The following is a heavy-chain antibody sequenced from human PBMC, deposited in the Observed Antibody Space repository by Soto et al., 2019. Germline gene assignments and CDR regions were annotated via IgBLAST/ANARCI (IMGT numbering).Heavy chain of an antibody. J-gene: IGHJ5*02. D-gene: IGHD4-17*01. CDR1: GFTFSNYG. V-gene: IGHV3-30*18. Sequence: QPGGSMRLSCGASGFTFSNYGMPWVRQAPGKGLEWVAVISYHGNNKYYADSVKGRFTISRDNSKNTLYLQMNSLRAEDTAVYYCGKYSDYGYHRDWFDPWGQGTLVTVSS. CDR3: GKYSDYGYHRDWFDP. CDR2: ISYHGNNK.